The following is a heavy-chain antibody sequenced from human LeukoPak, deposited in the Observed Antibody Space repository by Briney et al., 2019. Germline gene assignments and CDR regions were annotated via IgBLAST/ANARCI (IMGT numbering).Heavy chain of an antibody. J-gene: IGHJ6*03. CDR3: ARDDHYNYYYMDV. CDR1: GFTVTNNF. V-gene: IGHV3-69-1*01. CDR2: ISSSSTI. Sequence: GGSLRLSRAASGFTVTNNFMTWVRQAPGKGLEWVSYISSSSTIYYADSVKGRFTISRDNAENSLYLQMNSLGAEDTAVYYCARDDHYNYYYMDVWGKGTTVTVSS.